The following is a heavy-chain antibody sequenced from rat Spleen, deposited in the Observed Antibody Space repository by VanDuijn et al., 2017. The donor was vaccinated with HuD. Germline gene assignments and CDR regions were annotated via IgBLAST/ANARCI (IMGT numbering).Heavy chain of an antibody. CDR1: GFTFSDYY. CDR2: IIYDGSRT. CDR3: ARQNWPYYFDY. J-gene: IGHJ2*01. Sequence: EVQLVESGGDLVQPGRSLKLSCAASGFTFSDYYMAWVRQAPKKGLEWVATIIYDGSRTYYRDSVKGRFTISRDNAKSTLYLQMDSLRSEEAATFYCARQNWPYYFDYWGQGVMVTVSS. V-gene: IGHV5-7*01. D-gene: IGHD5-1*01.